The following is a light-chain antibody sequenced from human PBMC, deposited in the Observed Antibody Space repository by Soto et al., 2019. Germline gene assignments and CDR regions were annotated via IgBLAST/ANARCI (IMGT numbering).Light chain of an antibody. CDR3: QQYGGSPQT. CDR1: QSVSSY. V-gene: IGKV3-11*01. J-gene: IGKJ1*01. Sequence: EIVLTHSPATLSLSPWEIATLSCRASQSVSSYLAWYQQKPGQAPRLLIYDASNRATGIPARFSGSGSGTEFTLTISSLQSEDFAVYYCQQYGGSPQTFGQGTKVDIK. CDR2: DAS.